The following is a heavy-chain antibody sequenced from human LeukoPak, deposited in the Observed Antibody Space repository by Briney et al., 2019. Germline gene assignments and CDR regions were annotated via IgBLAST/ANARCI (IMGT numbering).Heavy chain of an antibody. J-gene: IGHJ5*02. D-gene: IGHD2-2*01. CDR1: GYTFTSYG. Sequence: ASVKVSCKASGYTFTSYGISWVRQAPGQGLEWMGWISAYNGNTNYAQKLQGRVTMTTDTSTSTAYMELSSLRSDDTAVYNCARVVTPRYCSTASCYWKGWFDPWGQGTLVTVSS. V-gene: IGHV1-18*01. CDR2: ISAYNGNT. CDR3: ARVVTPRYCSTASCYWKGWFDP.